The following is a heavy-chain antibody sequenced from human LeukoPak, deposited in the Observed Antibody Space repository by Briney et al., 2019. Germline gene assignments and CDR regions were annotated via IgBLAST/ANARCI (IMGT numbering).Heavy chain of an antibody. CDR3: ARALRLGELSLYPGY. D-gene: IGHD3-16*02. CDR2: IIPILGIA. CDR1: GGTFISYA. V-gene: IGHV1-69*04. J-gene: IGHJ4*02. Sequence: SVKVSCKASGGTFISYAISWVRQAPGQGLEWMGRIIPILGIANYAQKFQGRVTITADKSTSTAYMELSSLRSEDTAVYYCARALRLGELSLYPGYWGQGTLVTVSS.